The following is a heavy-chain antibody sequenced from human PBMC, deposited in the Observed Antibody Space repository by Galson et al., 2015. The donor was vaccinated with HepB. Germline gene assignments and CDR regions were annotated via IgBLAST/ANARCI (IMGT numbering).Heavy chain of an antibody. D-gene: IGHD1-7*01. V-gene: IGHV3-23*01. Sequence: SLRLSCAASGFTFSNNAMTWVRQAPGKGLEWVSGITGSGASTYYADSVEGRFTISRDNSKNILFLQMDSLRPEDTAVYFCAKAGVEGTTIYHYYMDVWGKGTTVTVS. CDR2: ITGSGAST. J-gene: IGHJ6*03. CDR1: GFTFSNNA. CDR3: AKAGVEGTTIYHYYMDV.